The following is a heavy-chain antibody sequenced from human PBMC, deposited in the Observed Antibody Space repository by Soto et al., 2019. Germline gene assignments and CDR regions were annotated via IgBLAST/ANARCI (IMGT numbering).Heavy chain of an antibody. CDR3: VRYSRSVGGSYRPDY. CDR2: INSDGSIT. V-gene: IGHV3-74*01. Sequence: TGGSLRLSCAASGFTFSSYWMHWVRQVPEEGLVWVSRINSDGSITNYADAVKGRFTISRDNVKNTLYLQMNSLRAEDTAVYYCVRYSRSVGGSYRPDYWGQGTLVTVSS. CDR1: GFTFSSYW. D-gene: IGHD3-16*02. J-gene: IGHJ4*02.